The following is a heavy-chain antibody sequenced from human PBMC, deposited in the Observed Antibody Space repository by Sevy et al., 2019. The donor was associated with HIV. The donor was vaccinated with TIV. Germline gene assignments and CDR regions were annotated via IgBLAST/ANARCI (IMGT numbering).Heavy chain of an antibody. CDR2: VRSRGGST. Sequence: GGSLRLSCAASGFSFSGYAMSWVRQAPGKGLEWVSGVRSRGGSTFYADSVKGRFSISRDNSKNTLYLQMNSLRAEDTAVYYCAKEGAAIGIPYFDYGGQGTLVTVSS. J-gene: IGHJ4*02. D-gene: IGHD6-13*01. V-gene: IGHV3-23*01. CDR3: AKEGAAIGIPYFDY. CDR1: GFSFSGYA.